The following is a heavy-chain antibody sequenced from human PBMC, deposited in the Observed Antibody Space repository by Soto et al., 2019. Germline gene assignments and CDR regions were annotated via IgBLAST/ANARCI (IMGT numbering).Heavy chain of an antibody. CDR1: GGTFSSYA. D-gene: IGHD5-12*01. Sequence: QVQLVQSGAEVKKPGSSVKVSCKASGGTFSSYAISWVRQAPGQGLEWMVGIIPIFGTANYAQKFQGRVTITADESTSTAYMEMSSLRSEDTAVYYCASRDGYNTAEYFQHWGQGTLVTVSS. CDR3: ASRDGYNTAEYFQH. J-gene: IGHJ1*01. CDR2: IIPIFGTA. V-gene: IGHV1-69*01.